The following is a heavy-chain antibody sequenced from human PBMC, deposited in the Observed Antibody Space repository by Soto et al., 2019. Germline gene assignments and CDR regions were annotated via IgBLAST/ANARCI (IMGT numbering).Heavy chain of an antibody. CDR1: GNTPPEIS. Sequence: GASVKGSWKVFGNTPPEISMQSGRPAPGKRDEWKGGFDPEDGETIYAQKFQGRVTMTEDTSTDTAYMELSSLRSEDTAVYYCAIYRQYYYGSGSYYKGGWFDPWGQGTLVTVSS. CDR3: AIYRQYYYGSGSYYKGGWFDP. J-gene: IGHJ5*02. CDR2: FDPEDGET. V-gene: IGHV1-24*01. D-gene: IGHD3-10*01.